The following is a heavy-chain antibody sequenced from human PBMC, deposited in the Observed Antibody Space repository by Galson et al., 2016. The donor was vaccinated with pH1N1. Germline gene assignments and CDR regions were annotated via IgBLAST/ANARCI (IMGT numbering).Heavy chain of an antibody. CDR3: AKGYYRDSSGYSIFDS. CDR2: ISGSGSNA. V-gene: IGHV3-23*01. D-gene: IGHD3-22*01. CDR1: GFTFSKYA. Sequence: SLRLSCAASGFTFSKYAMTWVRQAPGKGLEWVSVISGSGSNANYADSVKGRFTVFRDNSKDALSLQMNSLRAEDTAVYYCAKGYYRDSSGYSIFDSWGQGTLVAVSS. J-gene: IGHJ4*02.